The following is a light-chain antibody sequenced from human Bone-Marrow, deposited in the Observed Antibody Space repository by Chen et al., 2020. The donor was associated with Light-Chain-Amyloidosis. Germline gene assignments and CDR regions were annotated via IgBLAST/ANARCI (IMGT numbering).Light chain of an antibody. Sequence: SVLTQPSLSSAAPGQTATIACGGNNIGSTSVHWYQQTPGQAPLLVVYENSDRPSGIPERLSGSNSGNTATLTISRVEAGDEADYYCQVWDRSSDRPVFGGGTKLTVL. J-gene: IGLJ3*02. CDR1: NIGSTS. V-gene: IGLV3-21*02. CDR2: ENS. CDR3: QVWDRSSDRPV.